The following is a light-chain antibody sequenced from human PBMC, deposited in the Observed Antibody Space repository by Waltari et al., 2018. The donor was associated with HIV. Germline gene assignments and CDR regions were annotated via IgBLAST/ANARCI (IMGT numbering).Light chain of an antibody. CDR2: WAS. Sequence: DIVMTQSPDSLAVSLGERATINCKSTQSLLYRSTNKDYVAWYQQKPGQPPKLLIYWASIRESGVPDRFSGSGSGTDFTLTISNLQAEDVAVYDWQQYYSTPWTFGEGPRWKSN. V-gene: IGKV4-1*01. CDR1: QSLLYRSTNKDY. CDR3: QQYYSTPWT. J-gene: IGKJ1*01.